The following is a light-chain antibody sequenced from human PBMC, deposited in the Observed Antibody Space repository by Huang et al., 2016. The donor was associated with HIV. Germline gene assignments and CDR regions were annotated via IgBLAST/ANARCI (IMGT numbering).Light chain of an antibody. CDR1: QSVSSY. CDR3: QQRSNWPPIFT. V-gene: IGKV3-11*01. J-gene: IGKJ3*01. CDR2: DAS. Sequence: EIVLTQSPATLSCSPGARATLSCRASQSVSSYLAWYQQKPGQAPRLLIYDASNRATGIPARFSGSGSGTDFTLTISSLEPEDFAVYYCQQRSNWPPIFTFGPGTKVDIK.